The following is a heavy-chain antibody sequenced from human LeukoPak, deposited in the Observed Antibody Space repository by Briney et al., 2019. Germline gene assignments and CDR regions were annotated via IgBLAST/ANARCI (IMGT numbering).Heavy chain of an antibody. J-gene: IGHJ4*02. CDR2: INPNSGGT. D-gene: IGHD3-22*01. CDR3: ARAPDDSSGYYSYYFDY. V-gene: IGHV1-2*04. CDR1: GYTFTGYY. Sequence: ASVKVSCKASGYTFTGYYMHWVRQAPGQGLEWMGWINPNSGGTNYAQKFQGWVTMTRDTSISTAYMELSRLRSDDTAVYYCARAPDDSSGYYSYYFDYWGRGTLVTVSS.